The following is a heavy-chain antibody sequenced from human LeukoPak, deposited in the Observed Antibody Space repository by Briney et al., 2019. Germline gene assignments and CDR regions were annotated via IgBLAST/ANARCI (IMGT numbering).Heavy chain of an antibody. CDR1: GFTFSGYA. D-gene: IGHD2/OR15-2a*01. CDR2: IGDSGSGT. V-gene: IGHV3-23*01. J-gene: IGHJ4*02. Sequence: PGGSLRLSCAASGFTFSGYAMSWVRQSPGKGLEWVSAIGDSGSGTYYADSVKGRFAISRDNSKNMLYLEMNSLRAEDTAVYYCARGYFQTRGFDYWGQGTLVTVSS. CDR3: ARGYFQTRGFDY.